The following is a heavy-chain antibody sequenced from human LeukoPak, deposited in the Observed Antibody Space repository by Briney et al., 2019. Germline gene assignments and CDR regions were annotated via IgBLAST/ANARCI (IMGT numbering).Heavy chain of an antibody. CDR3: ARRSAVVWFGELSGYYYMDV. CDR1: GGSITNYY. V-gene: IGHV4-59*01. CDR2: IYYTGSS. D-gene: IGHD3-10*01. Sequence: SETLSLTCTVSGGSITNYYWSWIRQPPGKGLEWIGYIYYTGSSNYNPSLKSRVTISVDTSKNQFSLKVSSVTAADTAVYYCARRSAVVWFGELSGYYYMDVWGKGTTVTVSS. J-gene: IGHJ6*03.